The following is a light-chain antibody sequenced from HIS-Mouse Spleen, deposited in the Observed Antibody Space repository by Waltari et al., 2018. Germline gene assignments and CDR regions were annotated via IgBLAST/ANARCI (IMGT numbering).Light chain of an antibody. CDR3: YSTDSSGNHRV. Sequence: SYELTQPPSVSVSTGQTARITCSGDALPKKYAYWYQQKSGQAPVLVIDEDSKRPSGIPWKCSGSSSGTMATLTISGAQVEDEADYYCYSTDSSGNHRVFGGGTKLTVL. V-gene: IGLV3-10*01. CDR1: ALPKKY. CDR2: EDS. J-gene: IGLJ2*01.